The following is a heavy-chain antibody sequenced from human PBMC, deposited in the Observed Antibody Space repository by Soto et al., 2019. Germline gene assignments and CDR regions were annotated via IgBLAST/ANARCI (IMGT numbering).Heavy chain of an antibody. CDR1: GLSFSSYI. V-gene: IGHV3-21*01. CDR3: ARGGPRGLANLFDP. J-gene: IGHJ5*02. D-gene: IGHD4-17*01. CDR2: ISSSSTYI. Sequence: EGSLRLSCATSGLSFSSYIMNYVRQAPGKGLEWVSSISSSSTYIYYADSMKGRFTISRDHAKNSLYLQMNSLRAEDPAVYYCARGGPRGLANLFDPGGQGTLVPVS.